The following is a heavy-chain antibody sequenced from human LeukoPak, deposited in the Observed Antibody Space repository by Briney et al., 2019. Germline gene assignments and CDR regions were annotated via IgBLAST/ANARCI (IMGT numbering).Heavy chain of an antibody. CDR2: MNPNSGNT. V-gene: IGHV1-8*01. J-gene: IGHJ4*02. CDR1: GYTFTSYD. CDR3: ARSGYLLAAAASY. D-gene: IGHD6-13*01. Sequence: VASVKVSCKASGYTFTSYDISWVRQATGQGLEWMGWMNPNSGNTGYAQKFQGRVTMTRNTSISTAYMELSSLRSEDTAVYYCARSGYLLAAAASYWGREPWSPSPQ.